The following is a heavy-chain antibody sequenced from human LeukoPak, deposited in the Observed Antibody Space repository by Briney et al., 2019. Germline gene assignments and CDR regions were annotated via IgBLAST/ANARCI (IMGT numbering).Heavy chain of an antibody. Sequence: GGSLRLSCAASGFTFDDYGMSWVRQAPGKGLEWVSGINWNGGSTGYADSVKGRFTISRDNAKNSLYLQMNSLRAEDTALYYCAREMGGSYFYYYYMDVWGKGTTVTVSS. V-gene: IGHV3-20*04. CDR3: AREMGGSYFYYYYMDV. CDR2: INWNGGST. J-gene: IGHJ6*03. D-gene: IGHD1-26*01. CDR1: GFTFDDYG.